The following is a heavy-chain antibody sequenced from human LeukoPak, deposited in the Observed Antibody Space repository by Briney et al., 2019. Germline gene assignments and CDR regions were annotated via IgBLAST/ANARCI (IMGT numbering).Heavy chain of an antibody. CDR2: IYYSGST. V-gene: IGHV4-30-4*01. D-gene: IGHD6-25*01. Sequence: SETLSLTCAVSGGSISSSNWWSWVRQPPGQGLEWIGYIYYSGSTYYNPSLKSRVTMSVDTSKNQFSLKLSSVTAADTAVFYCARDRSGIAADWGQGILVTVSS. CDR1: GGSISSSNW. CDR3: ARDRSGIAAD. J-gene: IGHJ4*02.